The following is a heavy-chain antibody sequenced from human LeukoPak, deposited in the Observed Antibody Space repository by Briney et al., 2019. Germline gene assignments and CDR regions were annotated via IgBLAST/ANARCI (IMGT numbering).Heavy chain of an antibody. Sequence: SETLSLTCTVSGGSISRDYWSWIRQPPGKGLEWIGYIYYTGSTNYNPSLKSRVTISVDTSKNQFSLKLSSVTAADTAVYYCGAPDYEWGQGTLVTVSS. CDR1: GGSISRDY. CDR2: IYYTGST. CDR3: GAPDYE. D-gene: IGHD4-17*01. V-gene: IGHV4-59*12. J-gene: IGHJ4*02.